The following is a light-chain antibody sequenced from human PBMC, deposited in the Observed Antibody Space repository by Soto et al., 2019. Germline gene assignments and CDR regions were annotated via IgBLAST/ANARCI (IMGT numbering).Light chain of an antibody. V-gene: IGKV1-5*03. Sequence: TQMTQSPSTLSASVGDRVTITCRASQRISVYLARYQQKPGKPPKLLISKASNLQSGVPSRFSGSGSGTEFTLTISSLQPDDFATYYCQHYNAFPWTFGQGTKVDIK. CDR3: QHYNAFPWT. J-gene: IGKJ1*01. CDR1: QRISVY. CDR2: KAS.